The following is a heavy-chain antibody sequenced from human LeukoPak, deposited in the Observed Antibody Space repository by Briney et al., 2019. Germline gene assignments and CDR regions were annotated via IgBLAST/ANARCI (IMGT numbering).Heavy chain of an antibody. CDR1: GYSFTSYW. V-gene: IGHV5-51*01. CDR2: IYPGDSDT. CDR3: ARCLRYSSGYYPFDAFDI. J-gene: IGHJ3*02. Sequence: GESLKISCKGSGYSFTSYWIGWVRQMPGKGLEWMGIIYPGDSDTRYSPSFPGQVTISADKSISTAYLQWRSLKASDTAMYYCARCLRYSSGYYPFDAFDIWGQGTMVTVSS. D-gene: IGHD3-22*01.